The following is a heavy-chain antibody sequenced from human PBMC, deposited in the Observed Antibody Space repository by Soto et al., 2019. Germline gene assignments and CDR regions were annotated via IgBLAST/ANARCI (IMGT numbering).Heavy chain of an antibody. CDR2: IHGSGGSA. D-gene: IGHD3-22*01. Sequence: PGGSLRLSCAASGFTFRNYAMSWVRQAPGKGLEWVSAIHGSGGSAYYADSVRGRFTVSRDDSKNTLYLQMSSLRVDDTAVYYAVVASGYWGQGTLVTVSS. CDR1: GFTFRNYA. CDR3: VVASGY. J-gene: IGHJ4*02. V-gene: IGHV3-23*01.